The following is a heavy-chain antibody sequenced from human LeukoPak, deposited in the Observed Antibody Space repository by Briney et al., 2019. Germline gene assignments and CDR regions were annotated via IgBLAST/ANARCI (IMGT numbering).Heavy chain of an antibody. CDR1: GFTFSSYG. J-gene: IGHJ4*02. CDR2: ISGSGGST. D-gene: IGHD4-17*01. V-gene: IGHV3-23*01. CDR3: ARDQIPTIYGEEEDY. Sequence: GGSLRLSCAASGFTFSSYGMSWVRQAPGKGLEWVSAISGSGGSTYYADSVKGRFTISRDNAKNSLYLQMNSLRAEDTAVYYCARDQIPTIYGEEEDYWGQGTLVTVSS.